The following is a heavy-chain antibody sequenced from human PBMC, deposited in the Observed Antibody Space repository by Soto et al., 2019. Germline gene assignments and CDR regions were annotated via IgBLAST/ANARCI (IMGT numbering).Heavy chain of an antibody. CDR2: IYYSGST. CDR1: GGSISSGDYY. Sequence: PSETLSLTCTVSGGSISSGDYYWSWIRQPPGKGLEWIGYIYYSGSTYYNPSLKSRVTISVDTSKNQFSLKLSSVTAADTAVYYCARGGLVLRFLGQEDWFDPWGQGTLVTVS. CDR3: ARGGLVLRFLGQEDWFDP. V-gene: IGHV4-30-4*01. J-gene: IGHJ5*02. D-gene: IGHD3-3*01.